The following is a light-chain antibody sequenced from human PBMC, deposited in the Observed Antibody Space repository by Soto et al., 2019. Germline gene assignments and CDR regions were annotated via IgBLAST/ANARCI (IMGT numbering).Light chain of an antibody. J-gene: IGKJ5*01. CDR3: QQLYSYPT. CDR1: QGISNS. Sequence: EIQMTQSPSFLSASVGDRVTITCRASQGISNSLGWYQQKPGKAPKLLMYAASTLQSGVPSRFSGSGFGTEFTLTISNLQPEDFASYYCQQLYSYPTFGQGTRLEIK. CDR2: AAS. V-gene: IGKV1-9*01.